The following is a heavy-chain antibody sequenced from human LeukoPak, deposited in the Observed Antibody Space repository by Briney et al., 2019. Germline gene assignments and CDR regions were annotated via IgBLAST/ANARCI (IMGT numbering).Heavy chain of an antibody. CDR1: GGSISSYF. CDR2: IYNSETS. V-gene: IGHV4-59*01. Sequence: SETLSLTCNVSGGSISSYFWSWIRQPPGKGLQWIGYIYNSETSNYNPSLKSRVTISVDTSKNQLSLKLSSVTAADTAVYYCARGHAGWFDPWGQGTQVTVSS. CDR3: ARGHAGWFDP. J-gene: IGHJ5*02.